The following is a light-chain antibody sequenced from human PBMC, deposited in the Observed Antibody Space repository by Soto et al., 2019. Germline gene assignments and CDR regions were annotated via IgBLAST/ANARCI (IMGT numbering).Light chain of an antibody. J-gene: IGLJ2*01. CDR1: SSDVGGYNY. Sequence: QSALTQPASVSGSPGQSITISCTGTSSDVGGYNYVCWYQQHPGKAPKLMIYDVSYRPSGVSNRFSGSKSGNTASLTISGLQAEDEADYYCISYTSSSTLLFGGGTQLTVL. CDR3: ISYTSSSTLL. CDR2: DVS. V-gene: IGLV2-14*03.